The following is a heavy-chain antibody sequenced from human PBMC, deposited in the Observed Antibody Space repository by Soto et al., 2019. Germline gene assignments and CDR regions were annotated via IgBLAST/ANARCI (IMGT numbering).Heavy chain of an antibody. V-gene: IGHV5-51*01. CDR2: IYPGDSDT. CDR1: GYNFTTYW. D-gene: IGHD2-15*01. CDR3: ARQLLGLCSGSSCLNYYYYTMDV. J-gene: IGHJ6*02. Sequence: PGESLKISCKGSGYNFTTYWIGWVRQMPGKGLEWMGIIYPGDSDTRYSPSFQGQVTISADKSISTAYLQWSSLRASDTATYYCARQLLGLCSGSSCLNYYYYTMDVWGQGTTVTVSS.